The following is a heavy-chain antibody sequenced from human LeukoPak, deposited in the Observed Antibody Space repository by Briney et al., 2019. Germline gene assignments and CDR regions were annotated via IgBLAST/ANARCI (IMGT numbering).Heavy chain of an antibody. V-gene: IGHV1-3*01. CDR1: GYTFTSYA. J-gene: IGHJ3*02. D-gene: IGHD6-19*01. CDR3: ARPVAIAVAGINAFDI. Sequence: GASVKVSCKASGYTFTSYAMHWVRQAPGQRLEWMGWINAGNGNTKYSQKFQGRVTITRDTSASTAYMELSSLRSEDTAVYYCARPVAIAVAGINAFDIWAKGQWSPSLQ. CDR2: INAGNGNT.